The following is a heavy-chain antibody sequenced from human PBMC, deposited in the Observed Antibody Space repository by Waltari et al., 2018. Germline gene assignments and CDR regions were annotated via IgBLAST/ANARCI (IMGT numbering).Heavy chain of an antibody. CDR1: GGSFSGYY. CDR2: INHSGST. J-gene: IGHJ5*02. CDR3: ASLIVVVPAARMPWFDP. D-gene: IGHD2-2*01. V-gene: IGHV4-34*01. Sequence: QVQLQQWGAGLLKPSETLSLTCAVYGGSFSGYYWSWIRQPPGKGLEWIGEINHSGSTNYNPSLKSRVTISVDTSKNQFSLKLSSVTAADTAVYYCASLIVVVPAARMPWFDPWGQGTLVTVSS.